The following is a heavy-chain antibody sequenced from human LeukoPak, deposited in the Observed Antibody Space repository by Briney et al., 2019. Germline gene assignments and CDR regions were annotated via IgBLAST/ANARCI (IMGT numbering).Heavy chain of an antibody. D-gene: IGHD6-13*01. Sequence: GGSLRLSCAASGFIFSNFDMHWVRHVTGKGLEWVSGITTAGDTYSAGSVKGRFTISRENAKNSLHLQMNSLTAGDTAVYYCARDRGYSNGWYDYWGQGTLVSVSS. CDR1: GFIFSNFD. CDR2: ITTAGDT. CDR3: ARDRGYSNGWYDY. J-gene: IGHJ4*02. V-gene: IGHV3-13*04.